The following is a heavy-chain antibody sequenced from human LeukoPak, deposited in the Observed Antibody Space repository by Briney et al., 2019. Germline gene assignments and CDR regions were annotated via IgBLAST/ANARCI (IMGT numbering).Heavy chain of an antibody. J-gene: IGHJ5*02. CDR3: ARDWDELRSFEWFSWFDP. CDR1: GGSFSGYY. D-gene: IGHD3-9*01. CDR2: INHSGST. V-gene: IGHV4-34*01. Sequence: PSETLSLTCAASGGSFSGYYWSWIRQPPGKGLEWIGEINHSGSTNYNPSLKNRVTISINTSKNKFPLKLSSVIAADTAVYYCARDWDELRSFEWFSWFDPWGQGTLVTVSS.